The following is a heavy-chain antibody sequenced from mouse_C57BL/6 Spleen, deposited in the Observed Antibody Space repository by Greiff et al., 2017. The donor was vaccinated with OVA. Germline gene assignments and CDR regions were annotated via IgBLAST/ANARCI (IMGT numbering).Heavy chain of an antibody. CDR2: IDPSDSYT. V-gene: IGHV1-50*01. J-gene: IGHJ4*01. Sequence: VQLQQPGAELVKPGASVKLSCKASGYTFTSYWMQWVKQRPGQGLEWIGEIDPSDSYTNYNQKFKGKATLTVDTSSSTAYIQLSSLTSEDSAVYYCARSYDGYLDYYAMDYWGQGTSVTVSS. CDR1: GYTFTSYW. CDR3: ARSYDGYLDYYAMDY. D-gene: IGHD2-3*01.